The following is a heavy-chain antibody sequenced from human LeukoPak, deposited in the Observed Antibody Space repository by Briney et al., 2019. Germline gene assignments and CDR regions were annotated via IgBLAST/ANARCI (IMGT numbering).Heavy chain of an antibody. Sequence: SETLSLTCTVSGGSISSSSDSWGWIRQPPGKGLEWIGNIYYRGSTYYNPSLKSRVTISVDTSKNQFSLKLRSVTAADTAVYYCARGARAGYNLEPFDYWGQGTLVTVSS. J-gene: IGHJ4*02. V-gene: IGHV4-39*01. CDR2: IYYRGST. D-gene: IGHD5-24*01. CDR3: ARGARAGYNLEPFDY. CDR1: GGSISSSSDS.